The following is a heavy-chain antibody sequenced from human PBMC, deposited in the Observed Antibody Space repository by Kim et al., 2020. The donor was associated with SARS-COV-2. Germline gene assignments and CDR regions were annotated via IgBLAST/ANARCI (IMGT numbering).Heavy chain of an antibody. D-gene: IGHD2-15*01. V-gene: IGHV3-49*04. J-gene: IGHJ4*02. CDR2: IRSKPYGGTA. CDR3: TTRIYCSGVSCYGNYYFDF. Sequence: GGSLRLSCTASGFTFGDYPMSWVRQAPGKGLEWVGFIRSKPYGGTAEYAASVKGRFTISRDDSKNIAYLQMNSLKIEDTAVYYCTTRIYCSGVSCYGNYYFDFWGQGTLVTVSS. CDR1: GFTFGDYP.